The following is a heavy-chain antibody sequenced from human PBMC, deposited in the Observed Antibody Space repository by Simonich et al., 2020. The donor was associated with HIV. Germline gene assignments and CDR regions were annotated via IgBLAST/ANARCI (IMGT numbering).Heavy chain of an antibody. CDR2: ISYDGSNK. Sequence: QVQLVESGGGVVQPGWSLRLSCAASGFTFSSYAMHWVRQAPGKGLEWVAVISYDGSNKYYADSVKGRFTISRDNSKNTLYLQMNSLRAEDTAVYYCASGGSISSVWADDYWGQGTLVTVSS. D-gene: IGHD3-16*01. CDR1: GFTFSSYA. V-gene: IGHV3-30*07. J-gene: IGHJ4*02. CDR3: ASGGSISSVWADDY.